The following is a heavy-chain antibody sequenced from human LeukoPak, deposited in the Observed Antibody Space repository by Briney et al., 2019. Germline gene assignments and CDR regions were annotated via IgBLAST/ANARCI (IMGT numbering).Heavy chain of an antibody. V-gene: IGHV4-34*01. CDR3: AREYVLLWFGELLNAFDI. J-gene: IGHJ3*02. D-gene: IGHD3-10*01. CDR1: GGSFSGYY. Sequence: PSETLSLTCAVYGGSFSGYYWSWIRQPPGKGLEWIGEINHSGSTYYNPSLKSRVTISVDTSKNQFSLKLSSVTAADTAVYYCAREYVLLWFGELLNAFDIWGQGTMVTVSS. CDR2: INHSGST.